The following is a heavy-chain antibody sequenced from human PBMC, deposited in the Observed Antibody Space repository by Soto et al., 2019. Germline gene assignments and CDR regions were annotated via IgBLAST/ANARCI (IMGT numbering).Heavy chain of an antibody. V-gene: IGHV3-48*04. CDR2: IGLGSSTK. D-gene: IGHD5-12*01. J-gene: IGHJ4*02. CDR1: GFTFRNYG. Sequence: PGGSLRLSCAASGFTFRNYGMNWVRQAPGKGLEWVSYIGLGSSTKYYADSVKGRLTISRDNAKNSLYLQMNSLRAEDTAVYYCASLPPRMATIQNGPPDYWGQGTLVTVSS. CDR3: ASLPPRMATIQNGPPDY.